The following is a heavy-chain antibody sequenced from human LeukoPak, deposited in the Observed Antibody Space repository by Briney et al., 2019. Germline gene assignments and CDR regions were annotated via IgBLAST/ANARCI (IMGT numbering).Heavy chain of an antibody. V-gene: IGHV4-39*07. CDR3: ARKFKRRGAAFDY. J-gene: IGHJ4*02. Sequence: SETLSLTCTVSGGSISSSSYYWGWIRQPPGKGLEWIGSIYYSGSTYYNPSLKSRVTISVDTSKNQFSLKLSSITAADTAVYYCARKFKRRGAAFDYWGQGTLVTVSS. CDR2: IYYSGST. D-gene: IGHD2-15*01. CDR1: GGSISSSSYY.